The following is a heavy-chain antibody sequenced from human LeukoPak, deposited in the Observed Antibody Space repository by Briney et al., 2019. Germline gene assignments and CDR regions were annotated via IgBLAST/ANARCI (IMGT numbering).Heavy chain of an antibody. CDR3: ARDRRILGYCSGGSCEGSGMDV. Sequence: GASVKVSCKASGGTFSSYAISWVRQAPGQGLEWMGRIIPILGIANYAQKFQGRVTITADKSTSTAYMELSSLRSEDTAVYYCARDRRILGYCSGGSCEGSGMDVWGQGTTVTVSS. CDR1: GGTFSSYA. J-gene: IGHJ6*02. V-gene: IGHV1-69*04. CDR2: IIPILGIA. D-gene: IGHD2-15*01.